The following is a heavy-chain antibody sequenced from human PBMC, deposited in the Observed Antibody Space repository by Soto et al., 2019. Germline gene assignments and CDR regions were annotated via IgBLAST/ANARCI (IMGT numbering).Heavy chain of an antibody. CDR3: VKGPGPGQWLATGSYYFDY. J-gene: IGHJ4*02. CDR1: GFTFSSDA. CDR2: ISGSGGST. V-gene: IGHV3-23*01. Sequence: EVQLLDSGGGLGQPGGSLRLSCAASGFTFSSDAMSWVRQAPGKGLEWVSGISGSGGSTYYADSVKGRFTISRDNSKNTLYLQMNRLRAEDTAVYYCVKGPGPGQWLATGSYYFDYWGQGTLVTVSS. D-gene: IGHD6-19*01.